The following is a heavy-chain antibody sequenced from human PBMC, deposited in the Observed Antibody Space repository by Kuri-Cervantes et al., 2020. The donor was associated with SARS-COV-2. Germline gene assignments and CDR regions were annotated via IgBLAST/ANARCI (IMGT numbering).Heavy chain of an antibody. V-gene: IGHV3-30*01. J-gene: IGHJ1*01. CDR2: ISYDGSDK. CDR1: GFTLSNYA. CDR3: ARDASYSGSYGSFQH. D-gene: IGHD1-26*01. Sequence: GGSLRLSCAASGFTLSNYAIHWVRQAPGKGLEWVALISYDGSDKNYADSVKGRFTISRDNSKNTLYLQMNTLKTEDTAVFYCARDASYSGSYGSFQHWGQGTLVTVSS.